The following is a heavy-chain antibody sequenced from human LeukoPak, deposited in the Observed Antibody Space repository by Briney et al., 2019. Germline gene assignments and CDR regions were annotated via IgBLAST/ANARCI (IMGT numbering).Heavy chain of an antibody. CDR2: IIPIFGTA. CDR3: AGVYNWNLYNWFDP. V-gene: IGHV1-69*13. CDR1: GYTFTGYY. D-gene: IGHD1-7*01. Sequence: SVKVSCKASGYTFTGYYMNWVRQAPGQGLEWMGGIIPIFGTANYAQKFQGRVTITADESTSTAYMELSSLRSEDTAVYYCAGVYNWNLYNWFDPWGQGTLVTVSS. J-gene: IGHJ5*02.